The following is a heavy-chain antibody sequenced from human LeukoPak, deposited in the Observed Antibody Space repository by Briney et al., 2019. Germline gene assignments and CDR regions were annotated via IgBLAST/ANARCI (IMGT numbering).Heavy chain of an antibody. V-gene: IGHV4-34*01. CDR1: GGSFSGYY. J-gene: IGHJ4*02. Sequence: PSETLSLTCAVYGGSFSGYYWSWIRQPPGKGLEWIGEINHSGSTYYNPSLKSRVTISLDTSKNQFSLKLSSVTAADTAVYYCARSGQGDYFDYWGQGTLVTVSS. CDR2: INHSGST. CDR3: ARSGQGDYFDY.